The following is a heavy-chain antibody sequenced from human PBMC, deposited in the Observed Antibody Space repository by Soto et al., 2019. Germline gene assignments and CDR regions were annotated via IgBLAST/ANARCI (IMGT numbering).Heavy chain of an antibody. CDR2: INPNSGGT. D-gene: IGHD1-1*01. CDR1: GYTFTGYY. J-gene: IGHJ6*02. Sequence: QVQLVQSGAEVKKPGASVKVSCKASGYTFTGYYMHWVRQAPGQGLEWMGWINPNSGGTNYAQKFQGWVTMTRDTSISTAYMELSRLRSDDTAVYYCARVRLESYYYYGMDVWGQGTTVTVSS. V-gene: IGHV1-2*04. CDR3: ARVRLESYYYYGMDV.